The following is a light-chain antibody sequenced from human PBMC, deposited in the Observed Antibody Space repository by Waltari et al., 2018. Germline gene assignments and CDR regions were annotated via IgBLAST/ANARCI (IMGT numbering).Light chain of an antibody. CDR1: ISDGGGPNY. J-gene: IGLJ1*01. V-gene: IGLV2-14*03. CDR2: DVS. Sequence: QSALTQPASVSGSPGQSITISCPGTISDGGGPNYVSCYQQHPGKAPKLMIYDVSNRPSGVSNRFSGSKSGNTASLTISGLQAEDEADYYCSSYTSSSATYVFATGTKVTVL. CDR3: SSYTSSSATYV.